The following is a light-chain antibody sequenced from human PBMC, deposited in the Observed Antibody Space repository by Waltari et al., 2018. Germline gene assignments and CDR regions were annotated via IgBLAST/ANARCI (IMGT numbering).Light chain of an antibody. J-gene: IGKJ1*01. CDR3: LQHNNYPRT. Sequence: DIQMTQSPSSLSASVGDRVTITCRASQDITNELVCFQQRPGKAPKRLIYAASSLQSGVPSRFSGSGFGTEFTLTISSLQPEDFATYYCLQHNNYPRTFGQGTKVEIK. CDR2: AAS. CDR1: QDITNE. V-gene: IGKV1-17*01.